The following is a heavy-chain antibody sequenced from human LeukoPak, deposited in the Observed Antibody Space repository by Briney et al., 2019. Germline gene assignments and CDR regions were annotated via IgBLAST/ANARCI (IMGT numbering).Heavy chain of an antibody. CDR1: GESFSGYY. V-gene: IGHV4-34*01. CDR3: ARKNPYYYGSGSYDY. J-gene: IGHJ4*02. Sequence: PSETLSLTCAVYGESFSGYYWSWIRQPPGKGLEWIGEINHSGSTNYNPSLKSRVTISVDTSKNQFSLKLSSVTAADTAVYYCARKNPYYYGSGSYDYWGQGTLVTVSS. D-gene: IGHD3-10*01. CDR2: INHSGST.